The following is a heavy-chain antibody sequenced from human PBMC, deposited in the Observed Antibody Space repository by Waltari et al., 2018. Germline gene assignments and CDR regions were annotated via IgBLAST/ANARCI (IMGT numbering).Heavy chain of an antibody. Sequence: EVQLVESGGGLVKPGGSLRLSCAASGFTFSNAWISWVRQAPGKGLEWVGRIKSKTDGGTTDYAAPVKGRFTISRDDSKNTLYLQMNSLKTEDTAVYYCTTDEYYYDSSGTFDIWGQGTMVTVSS. J-gene: IGHJ3*02. CDR2: IKSKTDGGTT. D-gene: IGHD3-22*01. CDR1: GFTFSNAW. CDR3: TTDEYYYDSSGTFDI. V-gene: IGHV3-15*01.